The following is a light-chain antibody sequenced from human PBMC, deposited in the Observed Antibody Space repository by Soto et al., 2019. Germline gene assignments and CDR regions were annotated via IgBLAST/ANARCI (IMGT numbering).Light chain of an antibody. V-gene: IGKV3-20*01. CDR2: GAF. CDR3: QQYGSSPRT. J-gene: IGKJ1*01. Sequence: EIVLTQSPGTLSLSPGERATLSCRASQSISSNYSAWYQQTPGQAPRLLIYGAFIRATGIPDRFSGSGSATYFTLPISRLEPEDFAVYYCQQYGSSPRTFGQGTKVE. CDR1: QSISSNY.